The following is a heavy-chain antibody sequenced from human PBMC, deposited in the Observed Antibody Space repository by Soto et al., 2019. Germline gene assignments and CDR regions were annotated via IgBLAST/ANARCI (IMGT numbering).Heavy chain of an antibody. V-gene: IGHV3-23*01. Sequence: EVHLLESGGGLLQPGGSLRLSCVASGFTFRTYAVAWIRQAPGKGLEWVSVIGADGDGIQYADPVEGRFTISRDNSQSSLYLQMNSLRAEDPAVYYCAKYSTTAASRYFDLWGQGTLVTVAS. CDR2: IGADGDGI. D-gene: IGHD1-1*01. CDR1: GFTFRTYA. J-gene: IGHJ4*02. CDR3: AKYSTTAASRYFDL.